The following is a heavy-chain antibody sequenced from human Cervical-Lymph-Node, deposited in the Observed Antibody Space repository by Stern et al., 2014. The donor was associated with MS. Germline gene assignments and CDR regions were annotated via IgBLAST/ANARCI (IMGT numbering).Heavy chain of an antibody. CDR2: ITNVGST. J-gene: IGHJ4*02. V-gene: IGHV3-53*01. Sequence: EVQLVESGGGVIQPGGSLRLSCTASGFTVSRDYMTWVRQAPGQGPEWVSLITNVGSTFYTDSVKGRFTISRDDYKNTVYLHMTSLRAEDTAMYYCARDTSSPERSDWWGQGTLVTVSS. CDR1: GFTVSRDY. CDR3: ARDTSSPERSDW. D-gene: IGHD1-1*01.